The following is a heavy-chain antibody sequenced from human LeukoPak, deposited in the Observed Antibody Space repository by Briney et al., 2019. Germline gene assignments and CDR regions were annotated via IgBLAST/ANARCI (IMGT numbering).Heavy chain of an antibody. CDR2: ICYSGSN. CDR1: SGSISSSSYY. Sequence: SETLSLTCTVSSGSISSSSYYWGWIRQPPGKGLEWIGSICYSGSNYYNPSLKSRVTISVDTSKNQFSLKLSSVTAADTAVYYCARTTPLTYDYVRGQPRYYFHYWGQGTLVTVSS. D-gene: IGHD3-16*01. J-gene: IGHJ4*02. CDR3: ARTTPLTYDYVRGQPRYYFHY. V-gene: IGHV4-39*07.